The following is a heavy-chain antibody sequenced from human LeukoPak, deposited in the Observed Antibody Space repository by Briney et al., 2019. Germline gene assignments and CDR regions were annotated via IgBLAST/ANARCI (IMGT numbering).Heavy chain of an antibody. CDR1: GGTFSSYA. CDR2: IIPILGIA. Sequence: SVKVSCKASGGTFSSYAISWVRQAPGQGLEWMGRIIPILGIANYAQKFQGRVTITADKSTSTAYMELSSLRSEDTAVCYCARDLGYNWNYWFDPWGQGTLVTVSP. V-gene: IGHV1-69*04. CDR3: ARDLGYNWNYWFDP. J-gene: IGHJ5*02. D-gene: IGHD1-7*01.